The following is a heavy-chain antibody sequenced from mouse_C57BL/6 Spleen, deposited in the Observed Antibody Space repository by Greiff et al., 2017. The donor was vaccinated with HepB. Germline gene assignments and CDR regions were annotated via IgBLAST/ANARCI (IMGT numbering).Heavy chain of an antibody. D-gene: IGHD1-1*01. CDR2: IDPENGDT. Sequence: EVQLQQSGAELVRPGASVKLSCTASGFNIKDDYMHWVKQRPEQGLEWIGWIDPENGDTEYASKFQGKATITADTSSNTAYLQLSSLTSEDTAVYYCTIITTVVGEMDYWGQGTSVTVSS. V-gene: IGHV14-4*01. J-gene: IGHJ4*01. CDR1: GFNIKDDY. CDR3: TIITTVVGEMDY.